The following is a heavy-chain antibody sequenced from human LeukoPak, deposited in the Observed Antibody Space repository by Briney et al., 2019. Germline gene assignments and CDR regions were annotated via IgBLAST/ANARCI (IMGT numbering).Heavy chain of an antibody. CDR3: AXXXXXXCXXGSCYGASYYYYYGMDV. CDR1: GGSFSGYY. Sequence: SETLSLTCAVYGGSFSGYYWSWIRQPPGKGLEWIGEINHSGSTNYNPSLKSRVTISVDTSKNQFSLKLSSVTAADTAVYYCAXXXXXXCXXGSCYGASYYYYYGMDVWGRGTLVTVSS. CDR2: INHSGST. J-gene: IGHJ6*02. D-gene: IGHD2-15*01. V-gene: IGHV4-34*01.